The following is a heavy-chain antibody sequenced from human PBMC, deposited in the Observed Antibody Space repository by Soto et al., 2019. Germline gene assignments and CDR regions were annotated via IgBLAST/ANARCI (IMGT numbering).Heavy chain of an antibody. Sequence: EVQLVESGGGLIQPGGSLRLSCATSGFAVSSSYMSWVRQTPEKGLEWVSIIYSGGSTYYADSVEGRFTISRDNSMNTVYLQMKSLRAEDSAVYYCARAHNWNDAYFDYWGQGTLVTVSS. J-gene: IGHJ4*02. CDR2: IYSGGST. V-gene: IGHV3-53*01. CDR1: GFAVSSSY. D-gene: IGHD1-1*01. CDR3: ARAHNWNDAYFDY.